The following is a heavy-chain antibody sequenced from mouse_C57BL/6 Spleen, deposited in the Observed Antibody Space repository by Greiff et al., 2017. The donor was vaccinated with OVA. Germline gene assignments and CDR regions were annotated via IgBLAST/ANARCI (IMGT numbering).Heavy chain of an antibody. D-gene: IGHD2-4*01. V-gene: IGHV1-63*01. J-gene: IGHJ3*01. CDR2: IYPGGGYT. CDR1: GYTFTNYW. CDR3: ARGDYDGEFAY. Sequence: QVQLKQSGAELVRPGPSVKMSCKASGYTFTNYWIGWAKQRPGHGLEWIGDIYPGGGYTNYNEKFKGKATLTADKSSSTAYMQFSSLTSEDSAIYYCARGDYDGEFAYWGQGTLVTVSA.